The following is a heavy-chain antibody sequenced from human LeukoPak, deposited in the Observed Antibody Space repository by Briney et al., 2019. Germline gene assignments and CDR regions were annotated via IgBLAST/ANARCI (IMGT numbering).Heavy chain of an antibody. J-gene: IGHJ4*02. CDR3: ARPTAVAGTFDY. CDR1: GCSLSSISYY. V-gene: IGHV4-39*01. CDR2: IYYSGST. Sequence: TLSLNLTVSGCSLSSISYYLGWLRQPPGNGLDWIGSIYYSGSTYYNPSLKSRVTISVDTSKNQFSVKLSSVTAADTAVYSCARPTAVAGTFDYWGQGTLVTVSS. D-gene: IGHD6-19*01.